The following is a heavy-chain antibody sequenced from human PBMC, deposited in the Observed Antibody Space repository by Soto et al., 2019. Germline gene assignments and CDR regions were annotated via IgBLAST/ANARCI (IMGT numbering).Heavy chain of an antibody. J-gene: IGHJ6*02. CDR1: GFTFXSYG. Sequence: GGSLRLSCAASGFTFXSYGMHWVRQAPGKGLEWVAVISYDGSNKYYADSVKGRFTISRDNSKNTLYLQMNSLRAEDTAVYYCAKGDTAMVYYYYYGMDVWGQGTTVTVSS. V-gene: IGHV3-30*18. CDR3: AKGDTAMVYYYYYGMDV. D-gene: IGHD5-18*01. CDR2: ISYDGSNK.